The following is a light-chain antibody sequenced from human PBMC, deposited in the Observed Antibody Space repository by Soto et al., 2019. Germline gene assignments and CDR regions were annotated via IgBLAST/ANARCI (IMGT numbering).Light chain of an antibody. CDR1: QSVSSSY. J-gene: IGKJ2*01. CDR3: QQYGRSPPFS. V-gene: IGKV3-20*01. Sequence: ELVLTQSPGTLSLSPGERATLSCRASQSVSSSYLAWYQQKPGQPPRLLIYGASSRATGIPDRFGGGGSGTDFTLTISRLEPEDFAVYFCQQYGRSPPFSFGQGTKVEIK. CDR2: GAS.